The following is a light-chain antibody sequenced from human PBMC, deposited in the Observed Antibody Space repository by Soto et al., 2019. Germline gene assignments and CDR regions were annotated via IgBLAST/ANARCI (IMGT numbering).Light chain of an antibody. CDR3: QQYGNSPAT. V-gene: IGKV3-20*01. J-gene: IGKJ3*01. Sequence: EIVLTQSPGTLSLSPGERATLSCRASQSVSSSYLAWYQQKPGQAPRLLIYGASSRATGIPDRFSSSGSGTDFTLTITRLEPEDFAVYYCQQYGNSPATFGPGTNVDIK. CDR2: GAS. CDR1: QSVSSSY.